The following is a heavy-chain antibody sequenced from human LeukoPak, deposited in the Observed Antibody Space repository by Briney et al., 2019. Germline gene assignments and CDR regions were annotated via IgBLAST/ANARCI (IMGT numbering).Heavy chain of an antibody. CDR1: GFTFSTFA. V-gene: IGHV3-23*01. J-gene: IGHJ4*02. CDR3: ATYRQVLLPFES. CDR2: IFPSGGEI. Sequence: GGSLRLSCAASGFTFSTFAMIWVRQPPGKGLEWVSNIFPSGGEIHYADSVRGRFTISRDNSKSTLSLQMNSLRAEDTAIYYCATYRQVLLPFESWGQGTLVTVSS. D-gene: IGHD2-8*02.